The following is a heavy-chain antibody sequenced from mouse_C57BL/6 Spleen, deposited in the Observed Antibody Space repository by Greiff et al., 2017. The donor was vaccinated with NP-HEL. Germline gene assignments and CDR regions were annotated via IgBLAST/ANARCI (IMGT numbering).Heavy chain of an antibody. D-gene: IGHD2-4*01. CDR1: GYTFTDYY. V-gene: IGHV1-26*01. CDR3: ARERDYDAGFAY. CDR2: INPNNGGT. J-gene: IGHJ3*01. Sequence: VQLQQSGPELVKPGASVKISCKASGYTFTDYYMNWVKQSHGKSLEWIGDINPNNGGTSYKQKFKGKATLTVDKSSRTAYMELSSLTSEDSAVYYCARERDYDAGFAYWGQGTLVTVSA.